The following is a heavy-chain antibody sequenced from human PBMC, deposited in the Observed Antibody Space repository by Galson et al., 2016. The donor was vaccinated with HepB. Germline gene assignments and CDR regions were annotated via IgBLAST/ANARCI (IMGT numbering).Heavy chain of an antibody. CDR2: ISWDSGSI. CDR3: AKNGRIDSTGYFDPYFDY. J-gene: IGHJ4*02. D-gene: IGHD3-22*01. Sequence: SLRLSCAASGFKFDDFAMYWVRQAPGKGLEWVSGISWDSGSIGYADSVKGRFTISRDNAKNSLYLQMNSLRADDTALYYCAKNGRIDSTGYFDPYFDYWGRGTLVTASA. CDR1: GFKFDDFA. V-gene: IGHV3-9*01.